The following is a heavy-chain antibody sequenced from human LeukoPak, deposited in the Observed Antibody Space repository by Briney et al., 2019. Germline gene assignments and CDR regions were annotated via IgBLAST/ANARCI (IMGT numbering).Heavy chain of an antibody. CDR3: TRLSSLNNST. V-gene: IGHV3-73*01. J-gene: IGHJ5*02. CDR2: IRSKANSYAT. CDR1: GFTFSGSA. D-gene: IGHD6-13*01. Sequence: GGSLRLSCAASGFTFSGSAMHWVRQASGKGLEWVGRIRSKANSYATAYAASVKGRFTISRDDSKNTAYLQMNSLKTEDTAVYYCTRLSSLNNSTWGQGTLVTVSS.